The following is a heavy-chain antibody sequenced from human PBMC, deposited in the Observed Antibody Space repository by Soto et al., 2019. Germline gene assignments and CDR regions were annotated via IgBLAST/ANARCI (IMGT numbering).Heavy chain of an antibody. V-gene: IGHV4-34*01. J-gene: IGHJ3*02. CDR1: GGCFSGYD. Sequence: PSETLSLTCAVYGGCFSGYDWSWIRQPPGKGLEWIGEINHSGSTNYNPSLKSRVTISVDTSKNQFSLKLSSVAAADTAVYYCAGAVAGPRAFDIWGQGTMVTVSS. D-gene: IGHD6-19*01. CDR3: AGAVAGPRAFDI. CDR2: INHSGST.